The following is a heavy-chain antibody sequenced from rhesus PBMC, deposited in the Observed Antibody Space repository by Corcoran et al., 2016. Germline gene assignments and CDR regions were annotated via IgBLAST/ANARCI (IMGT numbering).Heavy chain of an antibody. CDR1: GGSISSSNW. CDR3: ATRRSGTPFDY. D-gene: IGHD2-27*01. CDR2: SYGSGGST. J-gene: IGHJ4*01. V-gene: IGHV4-93*02. Sequence: QVQLQESGPAVVKPSETLSLTCAVSGGSISSSNWWSWIRQSPGKGLEWIGVSYGSGGSTEYNPSRKSRITISIDTSKTQFSLKLSSVTAADTAVYYCATRRSGTPFDYWGQGVLVTVSS.